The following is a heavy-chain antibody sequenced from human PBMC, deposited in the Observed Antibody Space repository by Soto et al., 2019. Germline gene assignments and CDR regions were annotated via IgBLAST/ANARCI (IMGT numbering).Heavy chain of an antibody. V-gene: IGHV3-48*02. CDR3: ARGKYGDTAMEAYYFDY. D-gene: IGHD5-18*01. CDR2: ISSSSSTI. Sequence: EVQLVESRGGLVQPGGSLRLSCAASGFTFSSYSMNWVRQAPRKGLEWVSYISSSSSTIYYADSVKGRFTISRDNAKNSLYLQMNSLRDEDTAVYYCARGKYGDTAMEAYYFDYWGQGTLVTVSS. CDR1: GFTFSSYS. J-gene: IGHJ4*02.